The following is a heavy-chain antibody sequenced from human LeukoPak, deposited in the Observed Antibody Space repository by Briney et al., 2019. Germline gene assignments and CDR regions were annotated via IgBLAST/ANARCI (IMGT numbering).Heavy chain of an antibody. D-gene: IGHD3-9*01. CDR1: VYTFTRYD. CDR3: ARTPPWYDILTGYSPYNWFDP. Sequence: ASVKVSCKASVYTFTRYDINWVRQATGQGLEWMGWMNPYSSNTRYAQKFQGRVTMTRNSSISTAYMELSSLRSEDAAVYYCARTPPWYDILTGYSPYNWFDPWGQGTLVTVSS. CDR2: MNPYSSNT. V-gene: IGHV1-8*01. J-gene: IGHJ5*02.